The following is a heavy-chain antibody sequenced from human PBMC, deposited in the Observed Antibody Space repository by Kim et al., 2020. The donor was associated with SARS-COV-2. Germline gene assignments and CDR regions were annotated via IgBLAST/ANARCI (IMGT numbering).Heavy chain of an antibody. Sequence: SETLSLTCTVSGGSISSYYWSWIRQPPGKGLEWIGYIYYSGSTNYNPSLKSRVTISVDTSKNQFSLKLSSVTAADTAVYYCAGQGYYLYAFDIWGQGTMVTVSS. D-gene: IGHD3-3*01. J-gene: IGHJ3*02. V-gene: IGHV4-59*13. CDR3: AGQGYYLYAFDI. CDR2: IYYSGST. CDR1: GGSISSYY.